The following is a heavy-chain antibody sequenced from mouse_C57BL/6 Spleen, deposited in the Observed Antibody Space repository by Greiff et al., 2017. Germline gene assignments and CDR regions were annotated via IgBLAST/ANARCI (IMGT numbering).Heavy chain of an antibody. CDR3: ASPIGGHYAMDY. CDR2: IHPNSGST. CDR1: GYTFTSYW. Sequence: QVQLQQPGAELVKPGASVKLSCKASGYTFTSYWMHWVKQRPGQGLEWIGMIHPNSGSTNYNEKFKSKATLTVDKSSSTAYMQLSSLTSEDAAVYYCASPIGGHYAMDYWGQGTSVTVSS. J-gene: IGHJ4*01. D-gene: IGHD2-14*01. V-gene: IGHV1-64*01.